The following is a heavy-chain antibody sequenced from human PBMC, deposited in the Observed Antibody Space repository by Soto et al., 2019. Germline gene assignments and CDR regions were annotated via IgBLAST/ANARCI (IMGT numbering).Heavy chain of an antibody. CDR3: ATTLPGIAAAGPFDY. CDR2: FDPEDGET. D-gene: IGHD6-13*01. J-gene: IGHJ4*02. V-gene: IGHV1-24*01. Sequence: GASVKVSCKVSGYTLTELSMHWVRQAPGKGLEWMGGFDPEDGETIYAQKFQGRVTMTEDTSTDTAYMELSSLRSEDTAVYYCATTLPGIAAAGPFDYWGQGTLVTVSS. CDR1: GYTLTELS.